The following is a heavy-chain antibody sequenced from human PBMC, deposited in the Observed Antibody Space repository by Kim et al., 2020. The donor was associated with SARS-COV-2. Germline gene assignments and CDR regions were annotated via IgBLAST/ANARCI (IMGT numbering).Heavy chain of an antibody. D-gene: IGHD3-16*02. J-gene: IGHJ6*01. Sequence: SESLSLTCTVSGFSISSSYWSWIRQPPGKGLEWIGYIYYSGSTNSNPSLQTRVTISVDTSKNQFSLKLSSVTAADTAVYSFARDRRLGGLSLYSYYYYY. CDR2: IYYSGST. CDR3: ARDRRLGGLSLYSYYYYY. CDR1: GFSISSSY. V-gene: IGHV4-59*01.